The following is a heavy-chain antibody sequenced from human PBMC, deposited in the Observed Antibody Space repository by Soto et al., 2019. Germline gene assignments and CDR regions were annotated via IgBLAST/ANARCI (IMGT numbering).Heavy chain of an antibody. CDR3: AKARSGIQLWFDAFDI. J-gene: IGHJ3*02. CDR2: ISYDGSNK. Sequence: GGSLRLSCAASGFTFSSYGMHWVRQAPGKGLEWVAVISYDGSNKYYADSVKGRFTISRDNSKNTLYLQMNSLRAEDTAVYYCAKARSGIQLWFDAFDIWGQGTMVTVSS. D-gene: IGHD5-18*01. CDR1: GFTFSSYG. V-gene: IGHV3-30*18.